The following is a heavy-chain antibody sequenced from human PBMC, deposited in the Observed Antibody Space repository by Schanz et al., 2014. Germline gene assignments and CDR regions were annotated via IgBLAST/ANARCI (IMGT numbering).Heavy chain of an antibody. CDR3: AKDSTHIDIVLVPTAIDY. J-gene: IGHJ4*02. D-gene: IGHD2-2*01. Sequence: QVQLVESGGGVVQPGRSLRLSCAASGFTFSSSGMHWVRQAPGKGLEWVAAMSYDGSIKYYGDSVKGRFTISRDNSKNTLYLHMNTLRSEDTAVYYCAKDSTHIDIVLVPTAIDYWGQGTLXTVSS. CDR2: MSYDGSIK. CDR1: GFTFSSSG. V-gene: IGHV3-30*18.